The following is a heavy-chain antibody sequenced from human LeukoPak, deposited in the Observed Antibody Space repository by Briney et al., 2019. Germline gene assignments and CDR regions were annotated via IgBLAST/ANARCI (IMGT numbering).Heavy chain of an antibody. CDR3: ARNGVGEYQLRLYYMDV. D-gene: IGHD2-2*01. CDR2: IIPIFGTA. V-gene: IGHV1-69*05. J-gene: IGHJ6*03. CDR1: GGTSSSYA. Sequence: SVKVSCKASGGTSSSYAISWVRQAPGQGLEWMGGIIPIFGTANYAQKFQGRVTITTDESTSTAYMELSSLRSEDTAVYYCARNGVGEYQLRLYYMDVWGKGTTVTVSS.